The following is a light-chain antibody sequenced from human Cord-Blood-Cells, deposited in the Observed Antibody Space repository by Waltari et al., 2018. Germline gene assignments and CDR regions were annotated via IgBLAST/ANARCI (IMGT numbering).Light chain of an antibody. CDR1: QGISSY. V-gene: IGKV1-8*01. CDR2: AAS. CDR3: QQYYSYPIT. J-gene: IGKJ5*01. Sequence: AIRMTQSPSSFSESTGDRVTITRRASQGISSYLALYQQKQVKAPKLLIYAASTLQSGVPSRFSGSGSGTDFTLTISCLQSEDFATYYCQQYYSYPITFGQGTRLEIK.